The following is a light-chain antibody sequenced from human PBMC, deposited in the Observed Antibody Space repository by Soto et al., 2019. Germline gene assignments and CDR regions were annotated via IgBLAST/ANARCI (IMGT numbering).Light chain of an antibody. CDR1: QSISSY. V-gene: IGKV1-39*01. CDR2: AAS. J-gene: IGKJ5*01. Sequence: TYRASQSISSYLNWYQQKPGKAPKLLIYAASSLQSGVPSRFSCSGSGTDFTLTSSILQPEDFATYYFQQSYSTPCTLGQGTRLEIK. CDR3: QQSYSTPCT.